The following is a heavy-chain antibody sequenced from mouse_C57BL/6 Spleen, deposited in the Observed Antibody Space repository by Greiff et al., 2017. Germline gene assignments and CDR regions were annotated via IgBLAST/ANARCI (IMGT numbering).Heavy chain of an antibody. Sequence: EVQLQESGAELVRPGASVKLSCTASGFNIKDDYMHWVKQRPEQGLEWIGWIDPENGATEYASKFQGKATITADTSSNTAYLQLSSLTSEDTAVYYCTTTSLYYYGSSWFAYWGQGTLVTVSA. CDR2: IDPENGAT. CDR1: GFNIKDDY. V-gene: IGHV14-4*01. J-gene: IGHJ3*01. D-gene: IGHD1-1*01. CDR3: TTTSLYYYGSSWFAY.